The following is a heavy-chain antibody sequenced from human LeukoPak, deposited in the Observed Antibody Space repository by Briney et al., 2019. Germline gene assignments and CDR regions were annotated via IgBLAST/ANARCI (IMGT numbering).Heavy chain of an antibody. V-gene: IGHV4-30-4*01. J-gene: IGHJ5*02. CDR1: GGSISSGGYY. CDR2: IYYSGST. Sequence: PSETLSLTCTVSGGSISSGGYYWSWIRQPPGKGLEWIGYIYYSGSTYYNPSLKSRVTISVDTSKNQFSLKLSSVTAADTAVYYCARGYYDFWSGYYRGHNWFDPWGQGTLVTVSS. D-gene: IGHD3-3*01. CDR3: ARGYYDFWSGYYRGHNWFDP.